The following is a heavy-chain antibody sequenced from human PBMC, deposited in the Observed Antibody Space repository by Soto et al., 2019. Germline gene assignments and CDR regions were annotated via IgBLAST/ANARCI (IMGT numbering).Heavy chain of an antibody. CDR2: IIPIFGTA. D-gene: IGHD2-15*01. CDR3: ARAQGYCSGGSCYGVEYCFDY. Sequence: QVQLVQSGAEVKKPGSSVKVSCKASGGTFSSYAISWVRQAPGQGLEWMGGIIPIFGTANYAQKFQGRVTITADESTSTAYMELSSRRSEDTAVYYCARAQGYCSGGSCYGVEYCFDYWGQGTLVTVSS. J-gene: IGHJ4*02. V-gene: IGHV1-69*12. CDR1: GGTFSSYA.